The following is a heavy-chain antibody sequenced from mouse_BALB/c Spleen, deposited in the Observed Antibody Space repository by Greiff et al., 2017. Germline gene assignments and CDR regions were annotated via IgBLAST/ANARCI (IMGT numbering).Heavy chain of an antibody. CDR2: IDPYNGGT. CDR3: ASRDGNYAMDY. D-gene: IGHD2-1*01. V-gene: IGHV1S135*01. Sequence: VQLKQSGPELVKPGASVKVSCKASGYAFTSYNMYWVKQSHGKSLEWIGYIDPYNGGTSYNQKFKGNATLTVDKSSSTAYMHLNSLTSEDSAVYYCASRDGNYAMDYWGQGTSVTVSS. CDR1: GYAFTSYN. J-gene: IGHJ4*01.